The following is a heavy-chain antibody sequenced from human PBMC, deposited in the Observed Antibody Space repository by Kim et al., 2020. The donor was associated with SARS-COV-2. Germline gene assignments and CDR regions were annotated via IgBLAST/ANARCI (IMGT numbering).Heavy chain of an antibody. J-gene: IGHJ4*02. Sequence: SETLSLTCTVSGGSISSGGYYWSWIRQHPGKGLEWIGYIYYSGSTYYNPSLKSRVTISVDTSKNQFSLKLSSVTAADTAVYYCARDYDSSGYYFDYWGQGTLVTVSS. V-gene: IGHV4-31*03. CDR3: ARDYDSSGYYFDY. CDR2: IYYSGST. CDR1: GGSISSGGYY. D-gene: IGHD3-22*01.